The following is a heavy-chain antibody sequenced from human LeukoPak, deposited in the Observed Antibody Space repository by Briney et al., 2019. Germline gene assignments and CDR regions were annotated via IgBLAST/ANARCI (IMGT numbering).Heavy chain of an antibody. J-gene: IGHJ4*02. CDR3: ARTGDSSGYYPR. D-gene: IGHD3-22*01. CDR1: GGSISSSNW. CDR2: IYHSGST. V-gene: IGHV4-4*02. Sequence: PSETLSLTCAVSGGSISSSNWWSWVRQPPGQGLEWIGEIYHSGSTNYNPSLKSRVTISVDKSKNQFSLKLSSVTAADTAVYYCARTGDSSGYYPRWGQGTLVTVSS.